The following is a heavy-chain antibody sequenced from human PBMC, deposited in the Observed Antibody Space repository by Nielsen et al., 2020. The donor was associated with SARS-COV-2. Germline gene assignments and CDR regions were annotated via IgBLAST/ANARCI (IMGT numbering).Heavy chain of an antibody. Sequence: SVKVSCKASGYTFTSYYMHWVRQAPGQGLEWMGGIIPIFGTANYAQKFQGRVTITADESTSTAYMELSSLRSEDTAVYYCARVNSGPLAYYYYGMDVWGQGTTVTVSS. V-gene: IGHV1-69*13. CDR2: IIPIFGTA. CDR3: ARVNSGPLAYYYYGMDV. CDR1: GYTFTSYY. J-gene: IGHJ6*02.